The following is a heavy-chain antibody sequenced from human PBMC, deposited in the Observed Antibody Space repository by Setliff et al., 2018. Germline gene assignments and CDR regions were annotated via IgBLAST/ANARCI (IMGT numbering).Heavy chain of an antibody. J-gene: IGHJ4*02. CDR3: ARIRSTDYYDSSGSYDY. CDR1: GFSLSTSGVG. Sequence: SGPTLVNPTQTLTLTCTFSGFSLSTSGVGVGWIRQPPGKALEWLARIDWDDDKYYSTSLKTRLTISKDTSKNQVVLTMTNMDPVDTATYYCARIRSTDYYDSSGSYDYWGQGTLVTVS. V-gene: IGHV2-70*11. CDR2: IDWDDDK. D-gene: IGHD3-22*01.